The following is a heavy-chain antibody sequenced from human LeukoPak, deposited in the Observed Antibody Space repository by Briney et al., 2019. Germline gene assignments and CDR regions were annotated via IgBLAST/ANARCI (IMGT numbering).Heavy chain of an antibody. CDR2: INPKSGAA. Sequence: VKVSCKASGYIFSDYYMHWVRQAPGQGLEWLGWINPKSGAADYAQQFRGRVTMTRDTSINTDYMEMKRVTSDDTAVYYCARGAEAETSPLDFWGQGTLVIVS. CDR3: ARGAEAETSPLDF. J-gene: IGHJ4*02. D-gene: IGHD6-13*01. V-gene: IGHV1-2*02. CDR1: GYIFSDYY.